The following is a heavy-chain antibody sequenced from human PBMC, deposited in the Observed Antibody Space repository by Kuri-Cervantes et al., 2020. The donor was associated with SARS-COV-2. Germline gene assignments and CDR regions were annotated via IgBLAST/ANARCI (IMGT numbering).Heavy chain of an antibody. CDR3: ARGITMIVVVTPFDY. V-gene: IGHV3-13*01. D-gene: IGHD3-22*01. CDR1: GFTFSVYD. J-gene: IGHJ4*02. Sequence: LTCAASGFTFSVYDMHWVRQATGKGLEWVSAIGTSGDTYYPGSVKGRFTISRDNAKNSLYLQMNSLRAEDTAVYYCARGITMIVVVTPFDYWGQGTLVTVSS. CDR2: IGTSGDT.